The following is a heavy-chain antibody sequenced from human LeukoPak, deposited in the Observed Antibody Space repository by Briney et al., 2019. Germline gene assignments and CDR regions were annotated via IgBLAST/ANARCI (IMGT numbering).Heavy chain of an antibody. CDR1: GFTFSSYS. CDR2: ISSSSSTI. D-gene: IGHD3-10*01. CDR3: AREGPQDYYGSAFIDY. V-gene: IGHV3-48*01. J-gene: IGHJ4*02. Sequence: PGGSLRLSCAASGFTFSSYSMNWVRQAPGKGLEWVSYISSSSSTIYYADSVKGRFTISRDNAKNSLYLQMNSLRAEDTAVYYCAREGPQDYYGSAFIDYWGQGTLVTVSS.